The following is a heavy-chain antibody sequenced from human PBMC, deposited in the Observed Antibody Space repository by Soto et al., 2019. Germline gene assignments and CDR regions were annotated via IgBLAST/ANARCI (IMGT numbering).Heavy chain of an antibody. CDR1: GFTFSSYS. Sequence: EVQLVESGGGLVQPGGSLRLSCAASGFTFSSYSMNWVRQAPGKGLEWVSYISSSSSTIYYADSVKGRFTISRDNAKNSLYLQMNSLRDEDTAVYYYAREGDEVAVAGPYGMDVWGQGTTVTVSS. J-gene: IGHJ6*02. D-gene: IGHD6-19*01. V-gene: IGHV3-48*02. CDR2: ISSSSSTI. CDR3: AREGDEVAVAGPYGMDV.